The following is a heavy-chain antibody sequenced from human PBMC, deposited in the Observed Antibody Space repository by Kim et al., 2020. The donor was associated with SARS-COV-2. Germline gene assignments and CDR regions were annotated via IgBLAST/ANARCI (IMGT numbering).Heavy chain of an antibody. CDR2: IGTAGDT. V-gene: IGHV3-13*01. CDR3: ARGRSRGNSGGGDAFDI. D-gene: IGHD2-21*02. CDR1: GFTFSSYD. J-gene: IGHJ3*02. Sequence: GGSLRLSCAASGFTFSSYDMHWVRQATGKGLEWVSAIGTAGDTYYPGSVKGRFTISRENAKNSLYLQMNSLRAGDTAVYYCARGRSRGNSGGGDAFDIWGQGTMVTVSS.